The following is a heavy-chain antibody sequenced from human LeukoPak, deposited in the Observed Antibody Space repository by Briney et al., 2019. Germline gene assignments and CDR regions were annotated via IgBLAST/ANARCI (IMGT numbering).Heavy chain of an antibody. CDR1: GGSINGYY. D-gene: IGHD6-13*01. Sequence: PSETLSLTCTVSGGSINGYYWSWIRQPAGKGLEWIGRIYNSESINYNPSLKSRVTMSIDTSKNQFSLKLNSVTAADTAVYYRARDRSSSYTRDWFDPWGQGALVTVSS. CDR3: ARDRSSSYTRDWFDP. CDR2: IYNSESI. J-gene: IGHJ5*02. V-gene: IGHV4-4*07.